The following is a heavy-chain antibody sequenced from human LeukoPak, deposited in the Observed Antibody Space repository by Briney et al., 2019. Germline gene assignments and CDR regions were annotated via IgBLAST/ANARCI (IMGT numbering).Heavy chain of an antibody. J-gene: IGHJ4*02. Sequence: GGSLRLSCAASGFIVSSNYMSWVRQAPRKGVEWGSVMYGGGTTYYADSVKGRFTISRDNSKNTLYLQMNSLRAEDTAVYYCARGKSSGYYHGDDPYVDYWGQGTLVTVSS. V-gene: IGHV3-53*01. D-gene: IGHD3-22*01. CDR1: GFIVSSNY. CDR2: MYGGGTT. CDR3: ARGKSSGYYHGDDPYVDY.